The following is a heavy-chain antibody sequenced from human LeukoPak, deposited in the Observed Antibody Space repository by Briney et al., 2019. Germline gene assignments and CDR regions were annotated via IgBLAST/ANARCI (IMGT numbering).Heavy chain of an antibody. CDR1: GFTFSSYN. CDR2: ISSSSSYI. CDR3: ARDRERYCSGGSCYAPDY. V-gene: IGHV3-21*04. J-gene: IGHJ4*02. Sequence: GGSLRLSCAASGFTFSSYNMNWVRQAPGKGLEWVSSISSSSSYIYYADSVKGRFTISRDNAKNSLYLQMNSLRAEDTALYYCARDRERYCSGGSCYAPDYWGQGTLVTVSS. D-gene: IGHD2-15*01.